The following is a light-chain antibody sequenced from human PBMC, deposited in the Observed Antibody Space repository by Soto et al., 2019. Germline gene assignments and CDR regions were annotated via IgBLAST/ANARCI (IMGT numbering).Light chain of an antibody. CDR1: QNINSY. V-gene: IGKV1-39*01. CDR2: AAS. J-gene: IGKJ1*01. Sequence: DIQMTQSPSSLSSSVGDRVTITCRASQNINSYVNWYRQKPGQAPKLLIFAASSLQSGVASRFSGSESGTAFTLTISRMQPDDFATYYCQQTYSNPPCTFGQGTKVEVK. CDR3: QQTYSNPPCT.